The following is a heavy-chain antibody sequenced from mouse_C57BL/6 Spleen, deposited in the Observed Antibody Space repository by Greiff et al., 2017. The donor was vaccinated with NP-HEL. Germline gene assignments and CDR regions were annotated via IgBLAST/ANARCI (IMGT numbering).Heavy chain of an antibody. D-gene: IGHD1-1*01. CDR3: ARRITTVVAPSYAMDY. CDR1: GFSLTSYG. J-gene: IGHJ4*01. Sequence: VNVVESGPGLVAPSQSLSITCTVSGFSLTSYGVDWVRQSPGKGLEWLGVIWGVGSTNYNSALKSRLSISKDNSKSQVFLKMNSLQTDDTAMYYCARRITTVVAPSYAMDYWGQGTSVTVSS. CDR2: IWGVGST. V-gene: IGHV2-6*01.